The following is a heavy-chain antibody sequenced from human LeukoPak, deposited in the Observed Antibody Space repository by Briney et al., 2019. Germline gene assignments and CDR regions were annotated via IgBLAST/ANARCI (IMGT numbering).Heavy chain of an antibody. CDR1: GGSISSYY. CDR2: ISDIGSI. CDR3: AGHHPRNTVDF. V-gene: IGHV4-59*08. J-gene: IGHJ4*02. Sequence: KTSETLSLTCTVSGGSISSYYWSWIRQPPGKGLEWIAYISDIGSINYNPSLKSRVTISLDTSKNQFSLRLSSVTAADTAVYYCAGHHPRNTVDFWGQGTLVTSP. D-gene: IGHD2-8*02.